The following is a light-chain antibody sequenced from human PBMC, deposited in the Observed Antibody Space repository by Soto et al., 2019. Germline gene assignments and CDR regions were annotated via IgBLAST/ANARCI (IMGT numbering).Light chain of an antibody. CDR3: QQYDDWLRLT. J-gene: IGKJ4*01. Sequence: EIVMTQSPATLSVSPVGIATVSFMASQSVNIYLAWYQQKPGQAPRLLIFGASYRATGIPARFSGSGSGTEFNLTISSLQSEDFAVYFCQQYDDWLRLTFGGGTKVDI. V-gene: IGKV3D-15*01. CDR1: QSVNIY. CDR2: GAS.